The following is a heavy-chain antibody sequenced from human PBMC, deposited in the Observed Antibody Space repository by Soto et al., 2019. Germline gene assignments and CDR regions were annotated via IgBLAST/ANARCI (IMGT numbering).Heavy chain of an antibody. CDR1: GYTFTTYG. D-gene: IGHD3-22*01. J-gene: IGHJ5*02. CDR3: ARATPDTAVQYSDRSAICFDP. V-gene: IGHV1-18*01. Sequence: ASVKVSCKASGYTFTTYGISWVRQAPGQGLEWMGWSSAYNGNTNYAQKFQGRVAMTTDTSTSTAYMELRSLRSDDTAVYYCARATPDTAVQYSDRSAICFDPWGQGSLVTVSS. CDR2: SSAYNGNT.